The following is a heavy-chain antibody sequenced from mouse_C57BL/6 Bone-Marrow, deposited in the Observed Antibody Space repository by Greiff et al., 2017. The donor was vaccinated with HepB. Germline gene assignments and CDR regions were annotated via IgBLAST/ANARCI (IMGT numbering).Heavy chain of an antibody. CDR3: ARSGNYYGSKDY. CDR2: IDPSDSET. CDR1: GYTFTSYW. D-gene: IGHD1-1*01. J-gene: IGHJ2*01. V-gene: IGHV1-52*01. Sequence: QVQLQQPGAELVRPGSSVKLSCKASGYTFTSYWMHWVKQRPIQGLEWIGNIDPSDSETNYNQKFKDKATLTVDKSSSTAYMQLSSLTSEDSAVYYCARSGNYYGSKDYWGQGTTLTVSS.